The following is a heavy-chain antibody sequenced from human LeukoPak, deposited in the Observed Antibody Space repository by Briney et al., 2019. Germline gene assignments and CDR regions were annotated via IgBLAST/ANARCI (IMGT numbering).Heavy chain of an antibody. CDR3: ARGMDYDFWSGDYFWFDP. D-gene: IGHD3-3*01. CDR1: GYTFTSYD. V-gene: IGHV1-8*01. J-gene: IGHJ5*02. Sequence: ASVKVSCKASGYTFTSYDINWVRQATGQGLEWMGWMNPNSGNTGYAQKFQGRVTMTRNTSISTAYMELSSLRSEDTAVYYCARGMDYDFWSGDYFWFDPWGQGTLVTVSS. CDR2: MNPNSGNT.